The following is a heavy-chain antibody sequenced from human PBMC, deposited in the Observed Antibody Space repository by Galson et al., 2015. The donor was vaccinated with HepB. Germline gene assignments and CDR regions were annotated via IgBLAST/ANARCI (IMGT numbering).Heavy chain of an antibody. J-gene: IGHJ4*02. D-gene: IGHD3-16*02. Sequence: LRLSCTASGFSFSSYAMSWVRQAPGKGLDWVSLIGGSGGSTYYADSVKGRFTISRDNSKNTLHLQMNSLRAEDTAVYYCAKIGSSLGDLSLFFDYWGQGTLVTVSS. CDR1: GFSFSSYA. CDR3: AKIGSSLGDLSLFFDY. V-gene: IGHV3-23*01. CDR2: IGGSGGST.